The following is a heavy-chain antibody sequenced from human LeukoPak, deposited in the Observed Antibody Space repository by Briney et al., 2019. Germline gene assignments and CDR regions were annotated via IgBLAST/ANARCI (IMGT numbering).Heavy chain of an antibody. CDR2: IYRSGNT. CDR3: ARRTGDGWYFDF. J-gene: IGHJ4*02. CDR1: GYSITSGYY. D-gene: IGHD7-27*01. V-gene: IGHV4-38-2*02. Sequence: PSETLSLTCTVSGYSITSGYYWGWIRQPPGKGLEWIGSIYRSGNTYHRSSLKSRVTISVDTSKNQFTLKLSSVTAADTAVYYCARRTGDGWYFDFWGQGTLVTVSS.